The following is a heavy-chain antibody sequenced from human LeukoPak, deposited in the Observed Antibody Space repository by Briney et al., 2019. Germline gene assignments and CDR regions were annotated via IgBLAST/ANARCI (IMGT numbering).Heavy chain of an antibody. D-gene: IGHD3-22*01. J-gene: IGHJ4*02. CDR1: GGTFSSYS. CDR3: ARGSGHDSSGYLVDY. V-gene: IGHV1-69*02. CDR2: IIPIFGIA. Sequence: SVKASCKASGGTFSSYSITWLRQAPGQGLEWMGRIIPIFGIANYAQKFQGRVTIIADKSTSTAYMELSSLRSEDTAVYYCARGSGHDSSGYLVDYWGQGTLVTVSS.